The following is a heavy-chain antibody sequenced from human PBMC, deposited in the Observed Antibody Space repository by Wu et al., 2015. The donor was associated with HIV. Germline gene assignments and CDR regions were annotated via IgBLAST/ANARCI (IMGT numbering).Heavy chain of an antibody. CDR1: GYTFTAHY. CDR3: ARRAYSSSHYMDV. V-gene: IGHV1-2*02. CDR2: IRPDSGAT. J-gene: IGHJ6*03. D-gene: IGHD6-6*01. Sequence: QVQLVQSGAEVAKPGASVRVSCQTSGYTFTAHYIHWVRQAPGQGLEWMGWIRPDSGATNYAQKLQGRVTMTTDTSTSTAYMELRSLRSDDTAVYYCARRAYSSSHYMDVWGKGTTVTVSS.